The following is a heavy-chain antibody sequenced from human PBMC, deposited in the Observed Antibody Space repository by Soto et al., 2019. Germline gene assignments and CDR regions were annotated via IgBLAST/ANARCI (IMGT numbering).Heavy chain of an antibody. CDR1: GYSFTSYW. D-gene: IGHD2-21*02. CDR3: RAYCGGDCYSNYYGMDV. V-gene: IGHV5-51*01. Sequence: GESLKISCKGSGYSFTSYWIGWVRQMPGKGLEWMGIIYPGDSDTRYSPSFQGQVTISADKSISTAYLQWSSLKASDTAMYYCRAYCGGDCYSNYYGMDVWGQGTTVTVSS. CDR2: IYPGDSDT. J-gene: IGHJ6*02.